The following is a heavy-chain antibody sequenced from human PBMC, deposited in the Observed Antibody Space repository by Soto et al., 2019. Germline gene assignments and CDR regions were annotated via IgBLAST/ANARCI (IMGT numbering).Heavy chain of an antibody. V-gene: IGHV1-3*01. J-gene: IGHJ4*02. CDR3: ARWAEYRGYRGYDLSDGY. CDR1: GYTFISYA. CDR2: INAGDGNT. Sequence: ASVKVSCKASGYTFISYAMHWVRQAPGQRLKWMGWINAGDGNTKYSQKFQGRVTITRDTTASTVYMELSSLRSEDTALYYCARWAEYRGYRGYDLSDGYWGQGTQVTVSS. D-gene: IGHD5-12*01.